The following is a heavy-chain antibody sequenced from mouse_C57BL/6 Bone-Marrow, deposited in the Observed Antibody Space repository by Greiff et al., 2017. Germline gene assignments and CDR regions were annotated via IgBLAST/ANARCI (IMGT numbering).Heavy chain of an antibody. CDR1: GFTFTDYY. D-gene: IGHD2-5*01. CDR3: ARYYDSNYLRYYDAMDY. CDR2: IRNKANGYTT. J-gene: IGHJ4*01. V-gene: IGHV7-3*01. Sequence: DVMLVESGGGLVQPGGSLSLSCAASGFTFTDYYMSWVRQPPGQALEWLGFIRNKANGYTTEYSASVKGRFTISRANSQSILYLQMNALRAEDSSTYYCARYYDSNYLRYYDAMDYWGQGTSVTVSS.